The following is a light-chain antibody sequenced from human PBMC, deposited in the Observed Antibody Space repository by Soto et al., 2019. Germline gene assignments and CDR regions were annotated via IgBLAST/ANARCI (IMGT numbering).Light chain of an antibody. CDR1: QSVSSY. V-gene: IGKV3-11*01. CDR3: QQRRNWLVKYT. J-gene: IGKJ2*01. CDR2: YAS. Sequence: EIVLTQSPATLALSPGERATLSCRASQSVSSYLACYQQKPGQAPRLLIYYASNRATCIPGRFSGSGFGTYFTLTISCLEPEDFAVYYCQQRRNWLVKYTFGQGTKLEIK.